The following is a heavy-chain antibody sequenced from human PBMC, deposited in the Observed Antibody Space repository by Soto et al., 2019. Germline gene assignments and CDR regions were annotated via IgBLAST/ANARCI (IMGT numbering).Heavy chain of an antibody. V-gene: IGHV3-74*01. CDR2: INSDGTST. J-gene: IGHJ6*02. CDR3: TSRVKDYYYGMDV. CDR1: GFTLSGDW. Sequence: GGSLRLSCAASGFTLSGDWMHWVRQTPGKGPVWVSRINSDGTSTSYADSVKGRFTISRDNAKNTLYLQMKSLRAEDTAVYYCTSRVKDYYYGMDVWGQGTTVTVSS.